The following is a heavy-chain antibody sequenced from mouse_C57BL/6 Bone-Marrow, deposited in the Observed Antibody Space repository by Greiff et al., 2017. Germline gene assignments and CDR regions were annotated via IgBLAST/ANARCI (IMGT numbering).Heavy chain of an antibody. CDR1: GFTFSDYY. J-gene: IGHJ3*01. CDR2: ISNGGGRA. Sequence: LLQSGRGLVQPGGSLKLSCAASGFTFSDYYIYWVRQTPEKRLEWVAYISNGGGRAYYPATITGRFTISRDNAKNTLYLQMSRLKSEDTAMYYCARLPYWGQGTLVTVSA. V-gene: IGHV5-12*01. CDR3: ARLPY.